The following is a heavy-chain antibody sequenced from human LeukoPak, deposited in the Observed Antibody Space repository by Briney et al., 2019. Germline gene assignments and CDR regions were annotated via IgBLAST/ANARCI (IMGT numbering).Heavy chain of an antibody. CDR2: VYYSGNT. Sequence: PGGSLRLSCAASGFTFSSYSMNWVRQAPGKGLEWIGSVYYSGNTNYNPSLKNRVTISVDTSKNQFSLKLRSVTAADTAVFYCARQGYADFSPRPFDYWGQGTLVTVSS. V-gene: IGHV4-39*01. CDR3: ARQGYADFSPRPFDY. CDR1: GFTFSSYSMN. J-gene: IGHJ4*02. D-gene: IGHD4-17*01.